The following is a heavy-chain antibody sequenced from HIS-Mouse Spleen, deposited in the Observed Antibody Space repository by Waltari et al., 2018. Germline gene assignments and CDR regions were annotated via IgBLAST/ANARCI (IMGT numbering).Heavy chain of an antibody. CDR3: ARREGDY. CDR2: IYYSGST. V-gene: IGHV4-59*08. D-gene: IGHD1-26*01. CDR1: GGSLSRYY. J-gene: IGHJ4*02. Sequence: QVQLQESGPGLVKPSATLSLTCTVSGGSLSRYYWSWIRQPPGKGLEWIGYIYYSGSTNYNPSLKSRVTISVDTSKNQFSLKLSSVTAADTAVYYCARREGDYWGQGTLVTVSS.